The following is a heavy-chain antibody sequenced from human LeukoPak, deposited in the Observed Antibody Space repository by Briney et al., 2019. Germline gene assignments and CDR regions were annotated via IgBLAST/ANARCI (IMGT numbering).Heavy chain of an antibody. D-gene: IGHD3-10*01. Sequence: PSETLSLTCTVSGGSISRYYWSWLRQPAGRGLEWVGRVYTSGSTTYNPSLKSRVTMSIDTSKNQFSLKVSSVTAADTAVYYCARDSGTTGEVKFDPWGQGTLVTVSS. CDR3: ARDSGTTGEVKFDP. V-gene: IGHV4-4*07. CDR2: VYTSGST. J-gene: IGHJ5*02. CDR1: GGSISRYY.